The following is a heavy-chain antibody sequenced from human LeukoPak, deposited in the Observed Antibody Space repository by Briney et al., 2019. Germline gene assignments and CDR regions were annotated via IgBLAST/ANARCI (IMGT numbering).Heavy chain of an antibody. D-gene: IGHD1-26*01. Sequence: PSETLSLTCTVSGGSISSTAYYWGWIRQPPGKGLQWIGTVYYNGATQYNPSLKSRVTISVDAYKNQFSLKLTSVTAADTAVYFYAREDRVGATTGSDHWGQGTLVTVSS. CDR1: GGSISSTAYY. CDR2: VYYNGAT. J-gene: IGHJ4*02. V-gene: IGHV4-39*01. CDR3: AREDRVGATTGSDH.